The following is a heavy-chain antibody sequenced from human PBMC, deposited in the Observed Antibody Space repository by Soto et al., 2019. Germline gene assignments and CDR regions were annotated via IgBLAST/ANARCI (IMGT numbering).Heavy chain of an antibody. D-gene: IGHD3-16*02. CDR2: ISSSSSTI. CDR1: GFTFSSYS. J-gene: IGHJ3*02. Sequence: GGSLRLSCAASGFTFSSYSMNWVRQAPGEGLEWVSYISSSSSTIYYADSVKGRFTISRDNAKNSLYLQMNSLRDEDTAVYYCATQISGSYRLGAFDIWGQGTMVTVSS. V-gene: IGHV3-48*02. CDR3: ATQISGSYRLGAFDI.